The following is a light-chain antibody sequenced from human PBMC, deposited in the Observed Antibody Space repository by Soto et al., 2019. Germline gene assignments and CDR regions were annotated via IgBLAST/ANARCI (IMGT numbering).Light chain of an antibody. CDR1: STDVGRFDL. CDR3: CSYVASSTLV. V-gene: IGLV2-23*01. J-gene: IGLJ3*02. CDR2: EGS. Sequence: QSALTQPASLSGSPGQSITISCSGTSTDVGRFDLVSWYQQHPGKAPKLMIFEGSKRASGISNRFSGSTSGNTASLTISGLQAEDESDYFCCSYVASSTLVFGGGTKLTVL.